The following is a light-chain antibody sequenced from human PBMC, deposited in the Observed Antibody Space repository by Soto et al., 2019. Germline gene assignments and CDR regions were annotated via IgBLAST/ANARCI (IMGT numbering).Light chain of an antibody. V-gene: IGLV2-14*01. CDR2: DVS. CDR3: SSYTSSSTPA. CDR1: SSDVGGYNY. Sequence: QAVLTQPASVSGSPGQSITISCTGTSSDVGGYNYVSWYQQHPGKAPKLMIYDVSNRPSGVSNRFSGSKSGNTASLTISGLQAEDEADYYCSSYTSSSTPAFGGGTKAHRP. J-gene: IGLJ3*02.